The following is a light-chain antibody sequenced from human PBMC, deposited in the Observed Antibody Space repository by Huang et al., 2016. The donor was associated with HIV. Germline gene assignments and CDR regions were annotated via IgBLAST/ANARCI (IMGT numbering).Light chain of an antibody. CDR1: QSISSY. V-gene: IGKV1-39*01. CDR3: QQSYSTMYT. J-gene: IGKJ2*01. CDR2: AAS. Sequence: DIQMTQSPSSLSASVGDRVTITCRASQSISSYLNWYQQKPGKAPNRLIYAASSLQSGVPSRFSGSGSGTDFTLTISSLQPEDFATYYCQQSYSTMYTFGQGTKLEIK.